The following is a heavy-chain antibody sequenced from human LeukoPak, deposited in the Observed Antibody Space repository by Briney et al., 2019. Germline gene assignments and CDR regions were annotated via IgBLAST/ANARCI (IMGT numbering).Heavy chain of an antibody. CDR2: IYYSGST. CDR3: ARAPGCSYGSDFDY. D-gene: IGHD5-18*01. V-gene: IGHV4-39*01. Sequence: SETLSLTCTVSGGSISSSSYYWGWIRQPPGKGLEWIGSIYYSGSTYYNPSLKSRVTISVDTSKNQFSLKLSSVTAADTAVYYCARAPGCSYGSDFDYWGQGTLVTVSS. J-gene: IGHJ4*02. CDR1: GGSISSSSYY.